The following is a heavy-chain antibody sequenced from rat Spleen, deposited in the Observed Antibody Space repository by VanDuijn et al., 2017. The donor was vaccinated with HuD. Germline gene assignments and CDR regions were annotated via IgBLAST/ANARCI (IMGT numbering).Heavy chain of an antibody. Sequence: EVQLVESDGGLVQPGRSLKLSCAASGFTFSDYYMAWVRQAPTKGLEWVATISYDGSSTYYRDSVKGRFTISRDNAKSTLYLQMDSLRSEDTATYYCARRDGGSLYNWFAYWGQGTLVTVSS. J-gene: IGHJ3*01. V-gene: IGHV5-29*01. CDR1: GFTFSDYY. CDR2: ISYDGSST. D-gene: IGHD1-11*01. CDR3: ARRDGGSLYNWFAY.